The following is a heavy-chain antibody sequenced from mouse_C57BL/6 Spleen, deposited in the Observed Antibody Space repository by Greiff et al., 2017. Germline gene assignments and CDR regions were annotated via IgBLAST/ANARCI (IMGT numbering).Heavy chain of an antibody. CDR3: ARDYGNCVGDY. D-gene: IGHD2-1*01. Sequence: QVQLKESGPELVKPGASVKISCKASGYAFSSSWMNWVKQRPGKGLEWIGRIYPGDGDTNYNGKFKGKATLTADKSSSTAYMQLSSLTSEDSAVYCCARDYGNCVGDYWGQGTTLTVSS. CDR1: GYAFSSSW. J-gene: IGHJ2*01. CDR2: IYPGDGDT. V-gene: IGHV1-82*01.